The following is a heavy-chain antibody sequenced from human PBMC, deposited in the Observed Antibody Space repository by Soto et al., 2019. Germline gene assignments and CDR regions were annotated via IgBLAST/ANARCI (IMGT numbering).Heavy chain of an antibody. D-gene: IGHD6-19*01. CDR2: INEDGTKR. J-gene: IGHJ4*02. CDR1: GFSLTRYG. Sequence: GGSLRLSCIASGFSLTRYGMSWVRQTPGKGLEWVAKINEDGTKRDYMESVEGRFTISRDNAKNSLSLQMNSLRADDTAVYYCTRWDGRCSGGRRFFDYWGQGTLVTVSS. CDR3: TRWDGRCSGGRRFFDY. V-gene: IGHV3-7*01.